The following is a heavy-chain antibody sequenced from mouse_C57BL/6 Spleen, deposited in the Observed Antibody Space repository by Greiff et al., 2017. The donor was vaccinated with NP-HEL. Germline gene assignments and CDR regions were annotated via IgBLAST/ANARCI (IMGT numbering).Heavy chain of an antibody. D-gene: IGHD1-1*01. V-gene: IGHV5-17*01. Sequence: DVKLVESGGGLVKPGGSLKLSCAASGFTFSDYGMHWVRQAPEKGLEWVAYISSGSSTIYYADTVKGRFTISRDNAKNTLFLQMTSLRSEDTAMYYCARPVYYGSSLYAMDYWGQGTSVTVSS. CDR2: ISSGSSTI. J-gene: IGHJ4*01. CDR1: GFTFSDYG. CDR3: ARPVYYGSSLYAMDY.